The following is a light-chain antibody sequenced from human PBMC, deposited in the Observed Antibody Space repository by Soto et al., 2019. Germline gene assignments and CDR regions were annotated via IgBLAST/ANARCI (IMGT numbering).Light chain of an antibody. Sequence: QSALTQPASVSGSPGQSITISCTGTTRDVGSYNYVSWYQQHPGKAPKLMIYEVINRPSGVSNRFSGSKSGNTASLTISGLQAEDEAVYHCSSFTSSSTVIFGGGTKLTVL. J-gene: IGLJ2*01. CDR2: EVI. CDR3: SSFTSSSTVI. CDR1: TRDVGSYNY. V-gene: IGLV2-14*03.